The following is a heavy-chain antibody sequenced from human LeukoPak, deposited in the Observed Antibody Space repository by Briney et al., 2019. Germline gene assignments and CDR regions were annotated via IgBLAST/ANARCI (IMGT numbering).Heavy chain of an antibody. CDR3: ARHGSSSWSTFDL. J-gene: IGHJ2*01. D-gene: IGHD6-13*01. Sequence: PSETLSLTCTVSGGSISTYYWSWIRQPPGKGLEWIGYIYYSGSTNYNPSLKSRVTISVDTSKNQFSLKLSSVTAADTAVYYCARHGSSSWSTFDLWGRGTLVTVSS. V-gene: IGHV4-59*08. CDR2: IYYSGST. CDR1: GGSISTYY.